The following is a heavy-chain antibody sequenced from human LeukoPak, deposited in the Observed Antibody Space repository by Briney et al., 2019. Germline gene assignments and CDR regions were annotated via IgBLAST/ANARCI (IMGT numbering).Heavy chain of an antibody. D-gene: IGHD3-22*01. V-gene: IGHV1-18*01. J-gene: IGHJ4*02. CDR1: GYTFTSYG. Sequence: EASVKVSCKASGYTFTSYGISWVRQAPGQGLEWMGWISAYNGNTNYAQKLQGRVTMTTDTSTSTAYMELRSLRSDDTAVYYCARVSYADYYDSSGYFDYWGQGTLVTVSS. CDR3: ARVSYADYYDSSGYFDY. CDR2: ISAYNGNT.